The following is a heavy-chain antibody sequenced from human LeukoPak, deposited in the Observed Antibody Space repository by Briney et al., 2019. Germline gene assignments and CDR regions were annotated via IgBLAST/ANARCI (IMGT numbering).Heavy chain of an antibody. D-gene: IGHD1-26*01. J-gene: IGHJ4*02. CDR3: ARSPYYEGALNFDY. CDR2: TYYRSKWYN. Sequence: SQTLSLTCVISGDSVSSNGAAWNWIRQSPSRGLEWLGRTYYRSKWYNDYAISVKSRITINPDTSENQFSLQLNSVTPEDTAVYYCARSPYYEGALNFDYWGQGTLVTGSS. CDR1: GDSVSSNGAA. V-gene: IGHV6-1*01.